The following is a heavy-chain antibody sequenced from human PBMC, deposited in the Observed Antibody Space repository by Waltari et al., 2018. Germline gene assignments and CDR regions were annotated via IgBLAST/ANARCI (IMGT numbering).Heavy chain of an antibody. CDR2: VNYGGTT. CDR1: GGSLSGYY. Sequence: QVRLQQWGAGLLKPSETLSLTCVVSGGSLSGYYWSWIRQPPGKGLEWIGEVNYGGTTNYHPSLKSRITVSIDTSNNQFSLNLNSVTAADTAVYYCAKQVAGSGWYLGWGQGTLVSVSS. J-gene: IGHJ4*02. D-gene: IGHD6-19*01. CDR3: AKQVAGSGWYLG. V-gene: IGHV4-34*01.